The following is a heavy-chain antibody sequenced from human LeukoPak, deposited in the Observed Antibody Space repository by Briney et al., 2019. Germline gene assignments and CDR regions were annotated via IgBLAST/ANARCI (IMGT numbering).Heavy chain of an antibody. V-gene: IGHV3-53*01. D-gene: IGHD1-26*01. CDR3: ATLTVWEQRAERDY. J-gene: IGHJ4*02. CDR1: GFTFSSYA. CDR2: IYSGGST. Sequence: PGGSLRLSCAASGFTFSSYAMSWVRQAPGKGLEWVSVIYSGGSTYYADSVKGRFTISRDNSKNTLYLQMNSLRAEDTAVYYCATLTVWEQRAERDYWGQGTLVTVSS.